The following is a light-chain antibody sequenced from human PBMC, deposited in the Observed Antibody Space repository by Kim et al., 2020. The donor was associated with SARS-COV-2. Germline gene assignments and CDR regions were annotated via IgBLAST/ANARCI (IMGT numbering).Light chain of an antibody. Sequence: MRPGPTARITCGGSNIGSKAVHWYQQKPGQAPVMVISRNNNRPAGIPERFSGSNSGNTDTLTISRAQVGDEADYYCQVWDSNTVVFGGGTQLTVL. J-gene: IGLJ3*02. CDR2: RNN. V-gene: IGLV3-9*01. CDR1: NIGSKA. CDR3: QVWDSNTVV.